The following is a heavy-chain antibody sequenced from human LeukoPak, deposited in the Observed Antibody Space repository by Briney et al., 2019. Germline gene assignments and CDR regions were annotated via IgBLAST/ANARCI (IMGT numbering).Heavy chain of an antibody. CDR3: ARDGAIVVVPAAGGLDY. CDR2: IYSGGST. J-gene: IGHJ4*02. Sequence: GGSLRLSCAASGFTVSSNYMSWVRQAPGKGLEWVSVIYSGGSTYYADSVKGRFTISRDNSKNTLYLQMNSLRAEDTAVYYCARDGAIVVVPAAGGLDYWGQGTLVTVSS. V-gene: IGHV3-53*01. CDR1: GFTVSSNY. D-gene: IGHD2-2*01.